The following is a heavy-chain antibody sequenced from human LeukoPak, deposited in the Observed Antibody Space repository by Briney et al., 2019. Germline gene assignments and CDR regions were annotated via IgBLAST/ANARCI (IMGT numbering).Heavy chain of an antibody. D-gene: IGHD3-3*01. Sequence: PGGSLRLSCGASGFTFSSYGMSWVRQAPGKGLEWVSAISGSGGSTYYADSVKGRFTISRDNSKNTLYLQMNSLRAEDTAVYYCAKRGSGYNHFDYWGQGTLVTVSS. CDR2: ISGSGGST. V-gene: IGHV3-23*01. J-gene: IGHJ4*02. CDR3: AKRGSGYNHFDY. CDR1: GFTFSSYG.